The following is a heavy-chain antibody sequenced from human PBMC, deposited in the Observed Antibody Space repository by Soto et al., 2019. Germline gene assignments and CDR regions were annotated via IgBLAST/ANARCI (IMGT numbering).Heavy chain of an antibody. D-gene: IGHD4-4*01. CDR3: AKWRGTAGEDYTQPYYYYGMDV. CDR1: GFTFSNYA. J-gene: IGHJ6*02. V-gene: IGHV3-23*01. Sequence: EVQLLESGGGLVQPGGSLRLSCATSGFTFSNYAMSWVRQAPGKGLEWVSAISGSGGNTYYADSVKGRFTISRDNSKNTLYMQMNSLRAEDTAVYSCAKWRGTAGEDYTQPYYYYGMDVWGQGTTVTVSS. CDR2: ISGSGGNT.